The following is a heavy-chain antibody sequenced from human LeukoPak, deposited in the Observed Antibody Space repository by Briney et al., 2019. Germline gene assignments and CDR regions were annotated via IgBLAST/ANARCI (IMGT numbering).Heavy chain of an antibody. CDR1: GYTFPSYL. CDR2: INPTGGST. J-gene: IGHJ4*02. Sequence: ASVKVSCKASGYTFPSYLLHWVRQAPAQGLERMGIINPTGGSTTYAQKFQGRVTMTRDTSTSTVYMELSSLRSDDTAVYYCARTAARRFDYWGQGALVTVSS. CDR3: ARTAARRFDY. D-gene: IGHD6-6*01. V-gene: IGHV1-46*01.